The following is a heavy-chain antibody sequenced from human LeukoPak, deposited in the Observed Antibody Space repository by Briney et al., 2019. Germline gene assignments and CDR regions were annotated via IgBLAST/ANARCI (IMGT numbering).Heavy chain of an antibody. CDR1: GYTFTGYY. D-gene: IGHD4-11*01. CDR2: INPNSGIT. Sequence: GASLKVSCKASGYTFTGYYIHWVRQAPGQGLEWMGWINPNSGITNFAQKFEGRVTMTRDTSITSAYMELTRLTSDDTAVYYCARDPIYSNFWFDPWGQGDLCTASS. J-gene: IGHJ5*02. CDR3: ARDPIYSNFWFDP. V-gene: IGHV1-2*02.